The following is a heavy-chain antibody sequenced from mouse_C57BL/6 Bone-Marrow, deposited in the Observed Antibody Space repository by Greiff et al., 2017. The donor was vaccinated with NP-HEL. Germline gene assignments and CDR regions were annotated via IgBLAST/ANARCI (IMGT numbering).Heavy chain of an antibody. CDR3: ARDTTVVDWYFDV. Sequence: QVQLQQPGTELVKPGASVKLSCKASGYTFTSYWMHWVKQRPGQGLEWIGKINPSNGGTNYNEKFKSKATLTVDKSSSTAYMQLSSLTSEDSAVYYCARDTTVVDWYFDVWGTGTTVTVSS. D-gene: IGHD1-1*01. CDR1: GYTFTSYW. J-gene: IGHJ1*03. V-gene: IGHV1-53*01. CDR2: INPSNGGT.